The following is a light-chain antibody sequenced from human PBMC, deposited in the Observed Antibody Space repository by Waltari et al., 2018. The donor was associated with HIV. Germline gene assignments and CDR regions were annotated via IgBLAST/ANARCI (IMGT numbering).Light chain of an antibody. CDR2: WAS. CDR3: QQYYTTPRT. J-gene: IGKJ1*01. V-gene: IGKV4-1*01. CDR1: QSVLHSSINRNS. Sequence: DIVMTQSPDSLAVSLGERATIHCKSSQSVLHSSINRNSLAWYQQKPGQPPKLLIYWASTREIGVPGRFSGSGSGTDFTLTISSLQAEDVAVYYCQQYYTTPRTFGQGTKVEIK.